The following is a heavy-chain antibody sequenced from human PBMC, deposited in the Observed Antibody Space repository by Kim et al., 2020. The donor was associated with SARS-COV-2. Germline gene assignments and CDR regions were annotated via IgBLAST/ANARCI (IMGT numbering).Heavy chain of an antibody. Sequence: YPDPRNGRLTIARDNTKNTLYLQMNSLRAADTAVYYCAKRYSYGSGAFDIWGQGTMVTVSS. J-gene: IGHJ3*02. V-gene: IGHV3-23*01. CDR3: AKRYSYGSGAFDI. D-gene: IGHD5-18*01.